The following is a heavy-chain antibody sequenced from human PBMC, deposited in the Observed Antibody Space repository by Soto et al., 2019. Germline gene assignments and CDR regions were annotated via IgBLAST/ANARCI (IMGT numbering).Heavy chain of an antibody. CDR3: AREFRVVAANPHYCYYGMDV. D-gene: IGHD2-15*01. J-gene: IGHJ6*02. V-gene: IGHV1-69*13. CDR2: IIPIFGTA. Sequence: GASVKVSCKASGGTFSSYAISWVRQAPGQGLEWMGGIIPIFGTANYAQKFQGRVTITADESTSTAYMELSSLRSEDTAVYYCAREFRVVAANPHYCYYGMDVWCQGTTVTVFS. CDR1: GGTFSSYA.